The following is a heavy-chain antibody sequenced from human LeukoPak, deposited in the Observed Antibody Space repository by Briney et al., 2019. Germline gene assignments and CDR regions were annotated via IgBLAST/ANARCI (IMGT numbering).Heavy chain of an antibody. Sequence: ASVKVTRKASGYTFTGYYMHWVRQAPGQGLEWMGWINPNSGGTNHAQKFQGRVTMTRDTSISTAYMELSRLRSDDTAVYYCARDRGCTSTSCFRWFDPWGQGTLVTVPS. CDR1: GYTFTGYY. D-gene: IGHD2-2*01. V-gene: IGHV1-2*02. J-gene: IGHJ5*02. CDR2: INPNSGGT. CDR3: ARDRGCTSTSCFRWFDP.